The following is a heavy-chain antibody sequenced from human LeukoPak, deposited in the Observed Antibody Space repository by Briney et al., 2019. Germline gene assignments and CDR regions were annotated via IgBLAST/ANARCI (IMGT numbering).Heavy chain of an antibody. J-gene: IGHJ5*02. CDR2: IYYSGST. CDR3: ARLGCSGGSCYVNWFDP. D-gene: IGHD2-15*01. CDR1: GGSISSYY. V-gene: IGHV4-59*08. Sequence: SETLSLTCTVSGGSISSYYWSWIRQPPGKGLEWIGYIYYSGSTNYNPSLKSRVTISVDTSKNQFSLKLSSVTAADTAVYYCARLGCSGGSCYVNWFDPWGQGTLVTVSS.